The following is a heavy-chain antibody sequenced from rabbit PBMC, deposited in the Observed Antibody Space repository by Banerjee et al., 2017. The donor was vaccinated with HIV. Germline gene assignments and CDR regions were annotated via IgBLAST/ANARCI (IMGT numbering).Heavy chain of an antibody. D-gene: IGHD6-1*01. V-gene: IGHV1S40*01. Sequence: QSLEESGGDLVKPGGTLTLTCTVSGFSLNNYVLNWVRQAPGKGLEWIACIYTGSSGSTYYASWAKGRFTISKTSSTTVTLQMTSLTAADTATYFCARGAYTTVTRLDLWGPGTLVTVS. CDR1: GFSLNNYV. CDR2: IYTGSSGST. CDR3: ARGAYTTVTRLDL. J-gene: IGHJ3*01.